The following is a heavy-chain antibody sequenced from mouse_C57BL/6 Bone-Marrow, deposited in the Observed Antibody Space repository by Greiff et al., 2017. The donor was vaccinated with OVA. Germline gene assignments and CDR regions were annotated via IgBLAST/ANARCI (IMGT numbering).Heavy chain of an antibody. V-gene: IGHV1-75*01. CDR1: GYTFHSYW. CDR3: ARLDY. J-gene: IGHJ4*01. Sequence: VQLQQPWTGLVKPGASVELSCKASGYTFHSYWMHGVKQRPGQGLEWIGWIFPGSGSTYYNEKFKGKATLTVDKSSSTAYMLLSSLTSEDSAVYFCARLDYWGQGTSVTVSS. CDR2: IFPGSGST.